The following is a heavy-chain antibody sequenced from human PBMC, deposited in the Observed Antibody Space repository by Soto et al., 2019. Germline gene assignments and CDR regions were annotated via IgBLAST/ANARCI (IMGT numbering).Heavy chain of an antibody. D-gene: IGHD3-10*01. V-gene: IGHV4-39*01. CDR1: GGSISSSSYY. CDR3: ASLRATGSETFDY. Sequence: QLQLQESGPGLVKPSETMSLTCTVSGGSISSSSYYGGWLRQPTEKALEWSGSIYYSGSTYYNPSLNSRVTMSVDTSKKQYSLKLSSVTAADKAVYYCASLRATGSETFDYWCQESMVTDS. J-gene: IGHJ4*02. CDR2: IYYSGST.